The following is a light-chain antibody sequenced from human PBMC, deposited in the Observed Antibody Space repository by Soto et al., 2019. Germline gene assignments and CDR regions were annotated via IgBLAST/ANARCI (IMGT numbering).Light chain of an antibody. CDR2: LGS. CDR1: QSLLHSNGYNY. V-gene: IGKV2-28*01. J-gene: IGKJ1*01. CDR3: MQALQTPWT. Sequence: DIVMTQSPLSLPVTPGEPASISCRSSQSLLHSNGYNYLDWYLQKPGQSPQLLIYLGSNRASGVPDRFSGSVSVTDFTLKISRVEAEDVGVYYCMQALQTPWTFGQGTMVEIK.